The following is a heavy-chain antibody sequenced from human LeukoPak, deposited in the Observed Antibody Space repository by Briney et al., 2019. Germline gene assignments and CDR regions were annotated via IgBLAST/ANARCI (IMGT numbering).Heavy chain of an antibody. CDR2: ISGSADGT. CDR3: ARDPSSLSMDV. V-gene: IGHV3-23*01. J-gene: IGHJ6*04. Sequence: GGSLRLSCAASGFTFRTYTMNWIRQAPGEGLQWVSTISGSADGTYYSDSVKGRFTISRDNSNNTLYLQMHSLRVEDTAIYYCARDPSSLSMDVWGKGTTVTVSS. CDR1: GFTFRTYT.